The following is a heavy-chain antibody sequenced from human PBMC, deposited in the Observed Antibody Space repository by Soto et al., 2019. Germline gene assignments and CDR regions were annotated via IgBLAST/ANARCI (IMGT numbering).Heavy chain of an antibody. CDR3: ARGLEVYYGSGSYYKFRRARFDP. Sequence: SETLSLTCAVYGGSFIGYYWSWIRQPPGKGLEWIVEINHSGSTNYNPSLKSRVTISVDTSKNQFSLKLSSVTAADTAVYYCARGLEVYYGSGSYYKFRRARFDPWGQGTLVTVSS. J-gene: IGHJ5*02. V-gene: IGHV4-34*01. D-gene: IGHD3-10*01. CDR2: INHSGST. CDR1: GGSFIGYY.